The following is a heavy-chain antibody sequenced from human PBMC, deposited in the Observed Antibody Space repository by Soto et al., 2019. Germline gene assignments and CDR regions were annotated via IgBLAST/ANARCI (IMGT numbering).Heavy chain of an antibody. CDR3: ARGEDAFFYYGLDV. CDR2: IYTSGST. J-gene: IGHJ6*02. CDR1: GGSIRSYY. V-gene: IGHV4-4*07. Sequence: SSETLSLTCTVSGGSIRSYYWSWIRQPAGKGLEWIGRIYTSGSTNYNPSLKSRVTMSVDTSKNQFSLKLSSVTAADTAVYYCARGEDAFFYYGLDVWGRGITVTVSS.